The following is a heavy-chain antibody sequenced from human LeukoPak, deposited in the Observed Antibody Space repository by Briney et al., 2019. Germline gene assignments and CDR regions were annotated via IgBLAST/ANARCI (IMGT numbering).Heavy chain of an antibody. CDR3: ARRGIAVAGAFDY. CDR2: IYYSGIT. Sequence: KPSETLSLTCPVSGGSISSSSYYWGWIRQPPGKGLGWIWSIYYSGITYYNPSLKSRVTISVDTSKNQFSLKLSSVTAADTAVYYCARRGIAVAGAFDYWGQGTLVTVSS. D-gene: IGHD6-19*01. V-gene: IGHV4-39*01. CDR1: GGSISSSSYY. J-gene: IGHJ4*02.